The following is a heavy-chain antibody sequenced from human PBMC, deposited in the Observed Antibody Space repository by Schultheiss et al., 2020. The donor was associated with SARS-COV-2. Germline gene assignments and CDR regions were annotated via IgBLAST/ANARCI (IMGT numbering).Heavy chain of an antibody. Sequence: VGSLRLSCAASGFNFDAYAMHWVRQAPGKGLEWVSAISGSGGSTYYADSVKGRFTISRDNSKNTLYLQMNSLRAEDTAVYYCAKDDCSGGTCYPDYWGQGTLVTVSS. J-gene: IGHJ4*02. V-gene: IGHV3-23*01. CDR3: AKDDCSGGTCYPDY. D-gene: IGHD2-15*01. CDR1: GFNFDAYA. CDR2: ISGSGGST.